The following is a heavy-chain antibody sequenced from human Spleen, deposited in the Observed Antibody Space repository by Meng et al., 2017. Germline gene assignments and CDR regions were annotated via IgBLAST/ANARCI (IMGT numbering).Heavy chain of an antibody. CDR3: ARRRGHSSSWPFDY. CDR2: INHSGST. V-gene: IGHV4-34*01. D-gene: IGHD6-13*01. J-gene: IGHJ4*02. CDR1: GGSFRGYY. Sequence: QGRAPQVGEGLFKPSVPLSLPCPGYGGSFRGYYWSWIRQPPGKGLEWIGEINHSGSTNYNPSLKSRVTISVDTSKNQFSLKLSSVTAADTAVYYCARRRGHSSSWPFDYWGQGTLVTVSS.